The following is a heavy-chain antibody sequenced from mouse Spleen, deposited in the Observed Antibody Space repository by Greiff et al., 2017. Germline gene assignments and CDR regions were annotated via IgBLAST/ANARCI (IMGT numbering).Heavy chain of an antibody. CDR2: ISSGGGNT. D-gene: IGHD2-12*01. CDR3: ARHKGYSYYSYDVELDAMDY. J-gene: IGHJ4*01. CDR1: GFTFSSYT. V-gene: IGHV5-9*01. Sequence: DVMLVESGGGLVKPGGSLKLSCAASGFTFSSYTMSWVRQTPAKRLEWVATISSGGGNTYYPDSVKGRFTISRDNARNTLYLQMSSPRSEDTAMYYCARHKGYSYYSYDVELDAMDYWGQGTSVTVSS.